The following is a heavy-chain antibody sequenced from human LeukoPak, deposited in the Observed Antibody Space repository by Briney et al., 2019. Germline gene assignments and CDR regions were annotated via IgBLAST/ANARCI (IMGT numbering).Heavy chain of an antibody. J-gene: IGHJ5*02. CDR1: GYTFTGYY. D-gene: IGHD7-27*01. V-gene: IGHV1-2*02. CDR3: ARDGRIFKLGNNNGFDP. Sequence: ASVKVSCKASGYTFTGYYMHWVRQAPGQGLEWMGWINPNSGGTNYAQKFQGRVTMTRDTSISTAYMELSRLRSDDAAVYYCARDGRIFKLGNNNGFDPWGQGTLVTVSS. CDR2: INPNSGGT.